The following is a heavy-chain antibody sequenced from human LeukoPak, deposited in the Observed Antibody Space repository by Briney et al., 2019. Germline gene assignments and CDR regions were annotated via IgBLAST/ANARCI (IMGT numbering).Heavy chain of an antibody. V-gene: IGHV3-33*01. CDR2: IWYDGSNK. CDR3: ARAYDHYSNSWYETGAYFDY. Sequence: GGSLRLSCAASGFTFSSYGMHWVRQAPGKGLEWVAVIWYDGSNKYYADSVKGRFTISRDDSKNTLYLQMNSLRAEDTAVYYCARAYDHYSNSWYETGAYFDYWGQGTLVTVSS. CDR1: GFTFSSYG. D-gene: IGHD6-13*01. J-gene: IGHJ4*02.